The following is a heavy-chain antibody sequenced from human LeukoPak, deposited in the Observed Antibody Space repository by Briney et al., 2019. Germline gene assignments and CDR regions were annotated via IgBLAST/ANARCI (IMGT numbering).Heavy chain of an antibody. D-gene: IGHD6-6*01. CDR1: GGSISSSSYY. V-gene: IGHV4-39*01. CDR2: IYYSGST. CDR3: ARGPRGIAARHFGY. J-gene: IGHJ4*02. Sequence: SETLSLTCTVSGGSISSSSYYWGWIRQPPGKGLEWIGSIYYSGSTYYNPSLKSRVTISVDTSKNQFSLKLSSVTAADTAVYYCARGPRGIAARHFGYWGQGTLVTVSS.